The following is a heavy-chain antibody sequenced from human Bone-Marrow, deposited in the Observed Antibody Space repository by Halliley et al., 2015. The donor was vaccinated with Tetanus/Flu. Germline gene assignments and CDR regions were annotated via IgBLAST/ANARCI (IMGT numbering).Heavy chain of an antibody. V-gene: IGHV3-21*06. Sequence: CAAAGFTLSRYTMNWVRRAPGKGLEWVSSVSTSGNYIDYADSVKGRFTISRDSAENSLYLQMNSLRAEDTAVYYCARESHGGPYGLDVWGQGITVTVSS. CDR2: VSTSGNYI. J-gene: IGHJ6*02. CDR3: ARESHGGPYGLDV. D-gene: IGHD3-10*01. CDR1: GFTLSRYT.